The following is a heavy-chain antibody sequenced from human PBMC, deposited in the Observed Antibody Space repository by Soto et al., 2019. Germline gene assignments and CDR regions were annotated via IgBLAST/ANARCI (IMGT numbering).Heavy chain of an antibody. CDR2: ISYDGSNK. CDR1: GFTFSSYA. CDR3: ARDRGSSWYGCVYYYYYYGMDV. D-gene: IGHD6-13*01. Sequence: GGSLRLSCAASGFTFSSYAMHWVRQAPGKGLERVAVISYDGSNKYYADSVKGRFTISRDNSKNTLYLQMNSLRAEDTAVYYCARDRGSSWYGCVYYYYYYGMDVWGQGTTVTVSS. J-gene: IGHJ6*02. V-gene: IGHV3-30-3*01.